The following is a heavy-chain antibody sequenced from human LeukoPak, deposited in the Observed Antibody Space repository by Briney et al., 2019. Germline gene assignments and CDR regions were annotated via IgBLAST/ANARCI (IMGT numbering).Heavy chain of an antibody. CDR2: IKQDGSEK. J-gene: IGHJ6*03. D-gene: IGHD3/OR15-3a*01. Sequence: GGSLRLSCAASGFTFSSYWMSWVRQAPGKGLEWVANIKQDGSEKYYVDSVKGRFTISRDNAKNSLYLQMNSLRAEGTAVYYCARGFFDGWGYYYYMDVWGKGTTVTVSS. V-gene: IGHV3-7*01. CDR1: GFTFSSYW. CDR3: ARGFFDGWGYYYYMDV.